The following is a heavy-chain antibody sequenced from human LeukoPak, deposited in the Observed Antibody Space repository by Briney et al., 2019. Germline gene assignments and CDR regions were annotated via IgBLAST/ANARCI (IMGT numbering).Heavy chain of an antibody. J-gene: IGHJ6*03. V-gene: IGHV1-69*05. D-gene: IGHD3-16*01. CDR3: ARDPLYYDYVWGSRKYYYYYYMDV. CDR2: IIPIFVTA. Sequence: ASVKVSCKASGGTFSSYAISWVRQAPGQGLEWMGRIIPIFVTANYAQKFQGRVTITTDESTSTAYMELSSLRSEDTAVYYCARDPLYYDYVWGSRKYYYYYYMDVWGKGTTVTVSS. CDR1: GGTFSSYA.